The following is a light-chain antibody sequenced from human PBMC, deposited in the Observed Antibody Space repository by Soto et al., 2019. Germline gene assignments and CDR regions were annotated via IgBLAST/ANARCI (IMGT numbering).Light chain of an antibody. Sequence: DIVLTQSRRARYLSPGQRATHSYRASQSVSSSYLAWYQQKPGQAPRLLIYGASNRATGIPDRFSGSGSGTDFTLTISRLEPEDFAVYYCQQYGSSGTFGQGTKVDIK. CDR2: GAS. CDR1: QSVSSSY. J-gene: IGKJ1*01. V-gene: IGKV3-20*01. CDR3: QQYGSSGT.